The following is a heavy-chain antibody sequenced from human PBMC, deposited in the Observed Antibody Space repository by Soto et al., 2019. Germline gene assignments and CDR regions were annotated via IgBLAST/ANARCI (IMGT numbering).Heavy chain of an antibody. D-gene: IGHD6-13*01. CDR1: NGSVNGYY. Sequence: QVQLLESGPGLVKPSETLSLTCTVSNGSVNGYYWSWIRQPPGKGLEWIGYISGSASPYYNPSLNSRVTMSLDTSKNQFSLNLRSVTPADTAIYYCARDPETSSTWYFDVWGQGILAIVSS. CDR2: ISGSASP. V-gene: IGHV4-59*02. J-gene: IGHJ4*02. CDR3: ARDPETSSTWYFDV.